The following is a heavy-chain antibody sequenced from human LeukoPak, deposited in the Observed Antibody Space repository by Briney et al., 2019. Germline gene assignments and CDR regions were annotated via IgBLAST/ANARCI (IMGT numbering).Heavy chain of an antibody. J-gene: IGHJ5*02. CDR3: ARGIAAAGNYDWFDP. V-gene: IGHV1-2*02. CDR1: GYTFTCYY. Sequence: ASVKVSCKASGYTFTCYYMHWVRQAPGQGLEWMGWINPNSGGTNYAQKFQGRVTMTRDTSISTAYMELSRLRSDDTAVYYCARGIAAAGNYDWFDPWGQGTLVTVSS. D-gene: IGHD6-13*01. CDR2: INPNSGGT.